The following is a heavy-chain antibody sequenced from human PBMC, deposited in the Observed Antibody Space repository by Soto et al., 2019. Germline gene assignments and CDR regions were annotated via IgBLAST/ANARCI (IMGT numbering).Heavy chain of an antibody. D-gene: IGHD5-18*01. V-gene: IGHV3-30-3*01. CDR3: ARAFVGYSYGPFDY. CDR2: ISYDGSNK. J-gene: IGHJ4*02. Sequence: HPGWSLRLSCASSVFTFSSYAMHWVRQAPGKGLEWVAVISYDGSNKYYADSVKGRFTISRDNSKNTLYLQMNSLRAEDTAVYYCARAFVGYSYGPFDYWGQGTLVTVSS. CDR1: VFTFSSYA.